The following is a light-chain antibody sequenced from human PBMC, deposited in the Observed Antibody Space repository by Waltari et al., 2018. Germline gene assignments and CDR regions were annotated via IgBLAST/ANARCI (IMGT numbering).Light chain of an antibody. CDR2: EVT. V-gene: IGLV2-23*02. Sequence: QSALTQPASVSGSPGQSITISCTGTSSDVGGYTLVSWSQQYPGKAPKLMIYEVTKRPSGVSNRFSGSKSGNTACLTISGLQAEDEADYYCWSYAGSTTSVVFGGGTKLTVL. J-gene: IGLJ2*01. CDR1: SSDVGGYTL. CDR3: WSYAGSTTSVV.